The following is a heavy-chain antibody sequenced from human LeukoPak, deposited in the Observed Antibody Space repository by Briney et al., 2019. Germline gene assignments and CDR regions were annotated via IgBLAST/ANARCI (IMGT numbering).Heavy chain of an antibody. CDR1: GYSISSGYY. CDR2: IYHSGST. CDR3: ARLDYDYFDI. J-gene: IGHJ3*02. Sequence: SETLSLTCTVSGYSISSGYYWGWIRQPPGKGLEWIGSIYHSGSTYYNPSLKSRVTISVDTSKNQFSLKLSSVTAADTAVYYCARLDYDYFDIWGQGTMVTVSS. V-gene: IGHV4-38-2*02. D-gene: IGHD3-16*01.